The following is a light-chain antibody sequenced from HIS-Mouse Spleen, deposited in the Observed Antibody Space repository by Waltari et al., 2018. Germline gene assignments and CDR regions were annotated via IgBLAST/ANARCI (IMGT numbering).Light chain of an antibody. CDR1: ALPQKY. CDR2: EDS. Sequence: SYELTQPPPVSVSPGQPARITWSGDALPQKYASWYQQKSGQAPVLVIYEDSKRPSGIPERFSGSSSGKMATLTISGAQVEDEADYYCYSTDSSGNHRVFGGGTKLTVL. CDR3: YSTDSSGNHRV. J-gene: IGLJ2*01. V-gene: IGLV3-10*01.